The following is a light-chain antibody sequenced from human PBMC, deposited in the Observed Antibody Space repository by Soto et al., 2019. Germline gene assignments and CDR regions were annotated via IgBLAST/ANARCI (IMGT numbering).Light chain of an antibody. CDR3: AAWDDSLNGWV. CDR1: SGDIGSYDY. V-gene: IGLV2-14*01. J-gene: IGLJ1*01. Sequence: QSALTQPASVSGSPGQSITISCTGTSGDIGSYDYVSWYQQPPGKAPKLILYEVSNRPSGISNRFSGSKSGSMASLTISGLQYEDEADYYCAAWDDSLNGWVFGTGTKVTVL. CDR2: EVS.